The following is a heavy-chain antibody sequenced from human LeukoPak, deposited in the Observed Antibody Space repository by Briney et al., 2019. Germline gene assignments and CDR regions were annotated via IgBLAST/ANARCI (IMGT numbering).Heavy chain of an antibody. Sequence: SETLSLTCSVSGASIKSYHWSWIRQSAGKGLEWIGRIYTSGRVDHNPSLENRVSMSVDMSRNELLLELDSVTAADTGVYYCAALHYFGHGATRTWGKGTTVTVSS. CDR1: GASIKSYH. CDR2: IYTSGRV. CDR3: AALHYFGHGATRT. D-gene: IGHD2/OR15-2a*01. V-gene: IGHV4-4*07. J-gene: IGHJ6*04.